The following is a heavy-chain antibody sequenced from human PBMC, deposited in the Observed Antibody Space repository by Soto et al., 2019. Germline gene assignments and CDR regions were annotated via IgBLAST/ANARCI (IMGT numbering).Heavy chain of an antibody. Sequence: GGSLRLSCAASGFTFSSYSMNWVRQAPGKGLEWVSSISSSSSYIYYADSVKGRFTISRDNAKNSLYLQMNSLRAEDTAVYYCATGGVRYYFDYWGQGTLVTVSS. V-gene: IGHV3-21*01. J-gene: IGHJ4*02. CDR2: ISSSSSYI. CDR3: ATGGVRYYFDY. D-gene: IGHD3-10*01. CDR1: GFTFSSYS.